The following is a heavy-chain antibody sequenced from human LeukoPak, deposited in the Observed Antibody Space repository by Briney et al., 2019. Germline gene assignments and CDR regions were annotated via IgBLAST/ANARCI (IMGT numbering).Heavy chain of an antibody. D-gene: IGHD1-14*01. CDR3: AKDRVPDGIWSLDY. CDR2: IKQDGSEK. CDR1: GFTFSSYW. J-gene: IGHJ4*02. Sequence: GGSLRLSCAASGFTFSSYWMSWVRQAPGKGLEWVANIKQDGSEKYYVDSVKGRFTISRDDSKNMSYLQMNDLRADDTAVYYCAKDRVPDGIWSLDYWGRGTLVTVSS. V-gene: IGHV3-7*03.